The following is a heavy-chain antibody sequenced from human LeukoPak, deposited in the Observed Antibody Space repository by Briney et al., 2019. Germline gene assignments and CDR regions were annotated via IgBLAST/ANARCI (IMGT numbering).Heavy chain of an antibody. Sequence: SETLSLTCTVSGGSISSYFWSWIRQPPGKGLEWIGNFHDSGSTYYNPSLKSRVTISVDTSKNQFSLKLSSVTAADTAVYYCASAAVWLAFDYWGQGTLVTVSS. V-gene: IGHV4-59*08. CDR1: GGSISSYF. CDR2: FHDSGST. D-gene: IGHD3-10*01. J-gene: IGHJ4*02. CDR3: ASAAVWLAFDY.